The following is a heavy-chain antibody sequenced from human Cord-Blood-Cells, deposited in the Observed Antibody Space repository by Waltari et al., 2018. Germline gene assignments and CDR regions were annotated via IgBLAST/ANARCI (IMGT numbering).Heavy chain of an antibody. D-gene: IGHD2-2*01. CDR3: ATAVEYCSSTSCYAFDI. V-gene: IGHV1-24*01. CDR2: FDPEDGET. Sequence: QVPLVQSGDEVKKPGASVKVSRKVSGYTRPELSMHWVRQAPGQGREGMGGFDPEDGETIYAQKFQGRVTMTEDTSTDTAYMELSSLRSEDTAVYYCATAVEYCSSTSCYAFDIWGQGTMVTVSS. CDR1: GYTRPELS. J-gene: IGHJ3*02.